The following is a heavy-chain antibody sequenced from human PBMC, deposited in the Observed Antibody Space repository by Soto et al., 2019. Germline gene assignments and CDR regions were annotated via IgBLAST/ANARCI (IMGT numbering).Heavy chain of an antibody. D-gene: IGHD2-21*01. Sequence: PWGSLRVSCASSVFTFSSYGMYWVRQAPGKGLEWVAVIWYDGSNKYYADSVKGRFTISRDNSKNTLYLQMNSLRAEDTAIYYCAREGLFLNPYVDYWGQGAMVTVSS. V-gene: IGHV3-33*01. CDR1: VFTFSSYG. J-gene: IGHJ4*02. CDR3: AREGLFLNPYVDY. CDR2: IWYDGSNK.